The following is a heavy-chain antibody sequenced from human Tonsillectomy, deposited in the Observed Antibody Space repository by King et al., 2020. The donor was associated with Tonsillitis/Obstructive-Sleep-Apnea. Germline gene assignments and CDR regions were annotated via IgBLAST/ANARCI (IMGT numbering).Heavy chain of an antibody. J-gene: IGHJ4*02. CDR1: GYTFTTYG. D-gene: IGHD3-22*01. CDR2: ISAYNGNT. CDR3: ARDSMSHYYDSSGYYTFAY. Sequence: VQLVQSGAEVKKPGASLKVSCKASGYTFTTYGISWVRQAPGQGLEWMGWISAYNGNTNYAQKLQGRVTMTTDTSTSTAYMELRSLRSDDTAVYYCARDSMSHYYDSSGYYTFAYWGQGTLVTVSS. V-gene: IGHV1-18*01.